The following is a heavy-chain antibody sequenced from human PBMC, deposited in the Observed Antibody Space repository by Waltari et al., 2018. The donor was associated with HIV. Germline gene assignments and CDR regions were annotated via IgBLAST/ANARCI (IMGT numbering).Heavy chain of an antibody. CDR2: INQDGSEI. V-gene: IGHV3-7*01. D-gene: IGHD2-15*01. Sequence: EVEVVESGGGLVQPGGSLRLSCAVSGFTFSSSWMSWVRQAPGKGLGWVENINQDGSEIYYVASVEGRFTISRDNSKNLLYLQMNSLRAEDTAVYYCAREGGRDCSGGTCYIDYWGQGTLVTVSS. J-gene: IGHJ4*02. CDR1: GFTFSSSW. CDR3: AREGGRDCSGGTCYIDY.